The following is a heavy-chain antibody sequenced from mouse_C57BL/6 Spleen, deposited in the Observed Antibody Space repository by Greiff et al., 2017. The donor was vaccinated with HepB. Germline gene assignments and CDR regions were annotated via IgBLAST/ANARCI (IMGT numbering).Heavy chain of an antibody. V-gene: IGHV5-4*01. CDR3: AREQGYPYDFDY. CDR1: GSTFSSYA. J-gene: IGHJ2*01. Sequence: EVMLVESGGGLVKPGGSLKLSCAASGSTFSSYAMSWVRQTPEKRLEWVATISDGGSYTYYPDNVKGRFTISRDNAKKNLYLQMSHLKSEDTAMYYCAREQGYPYDFDYWGQGTTLTVSS. D-gene: IGHD3-1*01. CDR2: ISDGGSYT.